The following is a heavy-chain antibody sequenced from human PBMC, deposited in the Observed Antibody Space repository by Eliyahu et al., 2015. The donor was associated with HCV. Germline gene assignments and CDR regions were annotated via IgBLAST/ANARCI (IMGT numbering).Heavy chain of an antibody. Sequence: EVQLVESGGVVVQPGGSLRLSCAAXGFTFDDXTMPWVRQAPGKGLGWVSLISWDGGSTYYADSVKGRFTISRDNSKNSLYLQMNSLRTEDTALYYCASGYGDYDLDYWGQGTLVTVSS. CDR1: GFTFDDXT. V-gene: IGHV3-43*01. CDR3: ASGYGDYDLDY. CDR2: ISWDGGST. D-gene: IGHD4-17*01. J-gene: IGHJ4*02.